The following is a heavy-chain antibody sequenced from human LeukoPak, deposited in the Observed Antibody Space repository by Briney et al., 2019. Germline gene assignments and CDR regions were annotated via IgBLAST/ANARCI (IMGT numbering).Heavy chain of an antibody. CDR1: GFTFGDYA. CDR2: IRSKAYGGTT. J-gene: IGHJ4*02. V-gene: IGHV3-49*03. Sequence: GGSLRLSCTASGFTFGDYAMSWFRQAPGKGLEWVGFIRSKAYGGTTEYAASVKGRFTISRDDPKSIAYLQMNSLKTEDTAVYYCSRERSSSRIDYWGQGTLVTVSS. D-gene: IGHD6-6*01. CDR3: SRERSSSRIDY.